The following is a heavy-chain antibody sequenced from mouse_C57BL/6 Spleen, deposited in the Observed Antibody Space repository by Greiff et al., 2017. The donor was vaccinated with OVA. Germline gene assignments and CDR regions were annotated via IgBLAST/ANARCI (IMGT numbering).Heavy chain of an antibody. CDR2: IYPSDSET. V-gene: IGHV1-61*01. Sequence: QVQLQQPGAELVRPGSSVKLSCKASGYTFTSYWMDWVKQRPGQGLEWIGNIYPSDSETHYNQKFKDKATLTVDKSSSTAYMQLSSLTSEDSAVYYCARYYEAWFAYWGQGTLVTDSA. J-gene: IGHJ3*01. D-gene: IGHD2-4*01. CDR3: ARYYEAWFAY. CDR1: GYTFTSYW.